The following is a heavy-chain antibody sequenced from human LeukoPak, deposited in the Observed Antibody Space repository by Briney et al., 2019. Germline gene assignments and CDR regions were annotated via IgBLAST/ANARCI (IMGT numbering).Heavy chain of an antibody. D-gene: IGHD6-13*01. CDR3: ARGQPPSY. CDR2: VYSGGTT. J-gene: IGHJ4*02. V-gene: IGHV3-53*01. Sequence: GGSLRLSCAASGFTVSSNYMSWVRQAPGKGLEWVSVVYSGGTTYYADSVRGRFTISRDNSKNTLYLQMSSLRAEDTAVYYCARGQPPSYWGQGTLVTVSS. CDR1: GFTVSSNY.